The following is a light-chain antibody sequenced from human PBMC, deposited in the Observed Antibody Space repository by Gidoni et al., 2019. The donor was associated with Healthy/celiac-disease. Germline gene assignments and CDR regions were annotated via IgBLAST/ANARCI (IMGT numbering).Light chain of an antibody. CDR1: SSNIGSNT. Sequence: QSVLTQPPSASGTPGQRVTISCSGSSSNIGSNTVNWYQQLPGTAPKLLIYSNNQRPPGVPDRVSGSKSGTSASLAISGLQSEDEADYYCAAWDDSLNGLFGGGTKLTVL. J-gene: IGLJ2*01. CDR3: AAWDDSLNGL. CDR2: SNN. V-gene: IGLV1-44*01.